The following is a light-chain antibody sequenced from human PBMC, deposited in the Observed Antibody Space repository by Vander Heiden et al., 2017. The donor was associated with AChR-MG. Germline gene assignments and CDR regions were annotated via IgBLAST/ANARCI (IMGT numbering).Light chain of an antibody. CDR1: TGAVTSSYY. CDR3: LLYFGGSRVV. J-gene: IGLJ2*01. Sequence: QTVVTQEPSLTVSPGGTVTLTCASTTGAVTSSYYPTWFQQKPGQAPTSLIYDINKKFSWTPARFSGSLLGGKAALTLSGVQPEDEAAYYCLLYFGGSRVVFGGGTKLTV. CDR2: DIN. V-gene: IGLV7-43*01.